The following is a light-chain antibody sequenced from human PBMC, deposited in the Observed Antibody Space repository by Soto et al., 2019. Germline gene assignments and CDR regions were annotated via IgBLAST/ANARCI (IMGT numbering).Light chain of an antibody. CDR2: DVS. CDR3: CSYAGNYLLL. J-gene: IGLJ7*01. CDR1: SRDVGLYNY. V-gene: IGLV2-11*01. Sequence: QSALTQPRSVSGSPGQSVTISCTGSSRDVGLYNYVSWYQQHPGKAPKLMIYDVSKRPSGVPDRFSGSKSGNTASLTISGLQAEDEADYSCCSYAGNYLLLFGGGTQLTVL.